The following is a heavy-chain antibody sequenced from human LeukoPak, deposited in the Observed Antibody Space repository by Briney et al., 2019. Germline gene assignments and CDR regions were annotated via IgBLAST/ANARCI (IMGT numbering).Heavy chain of an antibody. J-gene: IGHJ4*02. D-gene: IGHD3-22*01. CDR1: GFTFSSYW. V-gene: IGHV3-7*03. CDR2: IKQDGSEK. CDR3: ARDLGYYYDNSGYYFDY. Sequence: GGSLRLSCPASGFTFSSYWMSWVRQAPGKGLEWVANIKQDGSEKYYVDSVKGRFTISRDNAKNSLYLQMNSLRAEDTAVYYCARDLGYYYDNSGYYFDYWGQGTLVTVSS.